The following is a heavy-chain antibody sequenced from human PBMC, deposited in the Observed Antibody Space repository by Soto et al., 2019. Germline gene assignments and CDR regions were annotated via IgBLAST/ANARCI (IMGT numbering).Heavy chain of an antibody. V-gene: IGHV1-18*01. CDR3: ARVVGALGHWFDP. CDR2: ISAYNGNT. D-gene: IGHD1-26*01. Sequence: ASVKVSCKACGYTLTSYGISWVRQAPGQGLEWMGRISAYNGNTNYAQKLQGRVTMTTDTSTSTAYMELRSLRSDDTAVYYCARVVGALGHWFDPWGQGTLVTVSS. J-gene: IGHJ5*02. CDR1: GYTLTSYG.